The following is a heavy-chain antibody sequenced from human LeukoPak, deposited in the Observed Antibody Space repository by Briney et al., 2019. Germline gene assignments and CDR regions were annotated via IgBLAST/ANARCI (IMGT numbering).Heavy chain of an antibody. CDR2: IYYSGTGST. CDR1: GGSISGDY. Sequence: SETLSLTCTVSGGSISGDYWSWIRQPPGKGLEYIGYIYYSGTGSTNYNPSLKSRVTISVDTSKNQFSLKLSSVTPADTAVYYCARYVVYGSGKYYFDYWGQGTLVTVSS. V-gene: IGHV4-59*01. D-gene: IGHD3-10*01. J-gene: IGHJ4*02. CDR3: ARYVVYGSGKYYFDY.